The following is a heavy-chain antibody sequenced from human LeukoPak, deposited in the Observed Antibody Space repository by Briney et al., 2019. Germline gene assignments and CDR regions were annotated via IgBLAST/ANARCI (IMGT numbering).Heavy chain of an antibody. Sequence: SGGSLRLSCAASGFTFDDYAMHWVRQAPGKGLEWVSGISWNSGSIGYADSVKGRFTISRDNAKNSLYLQMKSLRAEDTAVYYCAKAVLYYGDFDYWGQGTLVTVSS. V-gene: IGHV3-9*01. J-gene: IGHJ4*02. CDR2: ISWNSGSI. CDR3: AKAVLYYGDFDY. D-gene: IGHD3-22*01. CDR1: GFTFDDYA.